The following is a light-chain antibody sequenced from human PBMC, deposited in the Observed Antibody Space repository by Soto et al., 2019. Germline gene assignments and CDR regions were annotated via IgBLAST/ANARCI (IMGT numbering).Light chain of an antibody. CDR2: WAS. J-gene: IGKJ3*01. V-gene: IGKV4-1*01. Sequence: DIVMTQSPDSLAVSLGERATINCKSSQSVLYSSNNKNYLAWYQQKPGQPPKLLIYWASTRESGVPDRFSGSGSVTDFTLTISSLQAEDVAVYYCKQYYSTPFTFGPGTKVDIK. CDR3: KQYYSTPFT. CDR1: QSVLYSSNNKNY.